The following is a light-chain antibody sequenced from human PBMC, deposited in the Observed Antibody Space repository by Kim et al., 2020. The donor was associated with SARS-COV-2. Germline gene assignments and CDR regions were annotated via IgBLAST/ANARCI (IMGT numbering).Light chain of an antibody. V-gene: IGLV3-1*01. J-gene: IGLJ2*01. CDR2: QDS. Sequence: VSPGQTAGITCTGDKVGDKYACWYQQKPGQSPVLVIYQDSKRPSGIPERFSGSNSGNTATLTISGTQAMDEADYYCQAWDSSTVVFGGGTQLTVL. CDR1: KVGDKY. CDR3: QAWDSSTVV.